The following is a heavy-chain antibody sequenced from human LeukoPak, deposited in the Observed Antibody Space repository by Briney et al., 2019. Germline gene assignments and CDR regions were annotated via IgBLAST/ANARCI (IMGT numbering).Heavy chain of an antibody. CDR2: INQNGREK. CDR3: AKSRIAATDNAFDM. V-gene: IGHV3-7*03. J-gene: IGHJ3*02. CDR1: GLTFSTYW. Sequence: GGYLRLSCEVSGLTFSTYWMTWVRQAPGKGLEWVASINQNGREKYYVDSVKGRFTISRDNSKNTLYLQMSSLRAEDTAIYFCAKSRIAATDNAFDMWGQGTMVT. D-gene: IGHD6-13*01.